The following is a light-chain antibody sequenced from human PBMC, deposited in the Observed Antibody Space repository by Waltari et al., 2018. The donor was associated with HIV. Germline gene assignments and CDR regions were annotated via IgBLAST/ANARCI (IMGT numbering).Light chain of an antibody. CDR2: EVS. CDR1: SSDIGGYNY. CDR3: SSYTSSSTLV. J-gene: IGLJ2*01. Sequence: QSALTQPASVSGSPGQSITISCTGTSSDIGGYNYFSWYQPHPGKAPKLVTYEVSNRPPGVSNLFSGSKSCNTASLTISGLQAEDEADYYCSSYTSSSTLVFGGGTKLTVL. V-gene: IGLV2-14*01.